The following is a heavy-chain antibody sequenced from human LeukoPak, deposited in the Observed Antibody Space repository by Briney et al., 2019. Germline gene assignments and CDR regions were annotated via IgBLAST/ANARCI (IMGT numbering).Heavy chain of an antibody. CDR1: GFTFSDYY. D-gene: IGHD2-21*02. J-gene: IGHJ4*02. V-gene: IGHV3-11*01. CDR2: ISSSGTTI. Sequence: GGSLRLSCAASGFTFSDYYKNWIRQAPGKGLEWVSYISSSGTTIYYADSVKGRFTISRDNTKNSLYLQMNSLRAEDTAVYYCAKDLGVTTFDYWGQGTLVTVSA. CDR3: AKDLGVTTFDY.